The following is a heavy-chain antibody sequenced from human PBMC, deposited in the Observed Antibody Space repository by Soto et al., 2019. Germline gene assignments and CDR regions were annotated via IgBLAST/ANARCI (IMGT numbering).Heavy chain of an antibody. J-gene: IGHJ5*02. CDR3: VKARSSYDRWFDP. CDR2: ISSNGGST. V-gene: IGHV3-64D*06. Sequence: GGSLRLSCSASGFTFSSYAMHWVRQAPGKGLEYVSAISSNGGSTYYADSVKGRFTISRDNSKNTLYLQMSSLRAEDTAVYYCVKARSSYDRWFDPWGQGTLVTVSS. CDR1: GFTFSSYA. D-gene: IGHD3-22*01.